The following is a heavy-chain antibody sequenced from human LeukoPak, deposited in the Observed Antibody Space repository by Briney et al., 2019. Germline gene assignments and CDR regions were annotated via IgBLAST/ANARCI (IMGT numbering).Heavy chain of an antibody. CDR2: FHISDTA. Sequence: SETLSLTCTVSSGSISVYYWSWIRQPAGKGLEWIGRFHISDTAKYNPSLKSRVTMLLDTSKNQFSLRLTSVTAADTAVYYCARGQVTDRDYYDSSGIFDYWGQGTLVTVSS. CDR1: SGSISVYY. J-gene: IGHJ4*02. D-gene: IGHD3-22*01. V-gene: IGHV4-4*07. CDR3: ARGQVTDRDYYDSSGIFDY.